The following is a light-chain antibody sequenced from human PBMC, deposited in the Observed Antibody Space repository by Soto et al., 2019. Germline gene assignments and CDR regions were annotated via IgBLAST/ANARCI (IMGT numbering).Light chain of an antibody. Sequence: EVVMRQSPATLSVSPGEGATLSCRASQGIGDTLAWYQHKPGQTPRLLIYDTSTRATGVPSRFSGGGSGTDFTLNISSLQPDDFATYYCQQNYRATPWTFGQGTKVDIK. V-gene: IGKV3-15*01. CDR3: QQNYRATPWT. CDR2: DTS. CDR1: QGIGDT. J-gene: IGKJ1*01.